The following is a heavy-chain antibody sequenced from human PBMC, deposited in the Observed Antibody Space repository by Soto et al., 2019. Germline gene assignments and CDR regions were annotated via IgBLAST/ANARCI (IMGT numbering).Heavy chain of an antibody. Sequence: PSETLSLTCTVSGDSMGTGGHYYNWIRQVPGKGLEWIGYIYYSGATHYSPSLRPRATISRDTSKNQFSLTLISVTAADTALYYCASDKDLRPTVWAYWGQGIQVTVSS. CDR1: GDSMGTGGHY. V-gene: IGHV4-31*03. CDR2: IYYSGAT. D-gene: IGHD2-15*01. CDR3: ASDKDLRPTVWAY. J-gene: IGHJ4*02.